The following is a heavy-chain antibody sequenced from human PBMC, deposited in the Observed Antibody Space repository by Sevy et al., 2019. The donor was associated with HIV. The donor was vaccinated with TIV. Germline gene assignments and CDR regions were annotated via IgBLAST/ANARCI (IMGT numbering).Heavy chain of an antibody. V-gene: IGHV1-24*01. CDR2: FDPEDGET. J-gene: IGHJ4*02. CDR3: ATFDAVAGPFDY. D-gene: IGHD6-19*01. CDR1: GYTLTELS. Sequence: ASVKVSCKVSGYTLTELSMHWVRQAPGKGLEWMGGFDPEDGETIYAQKFQGRVTMTEDTSTDTAYMELSSLRSEATAVYYCATFDAVAGPFDYWGQGTLVTVSS.